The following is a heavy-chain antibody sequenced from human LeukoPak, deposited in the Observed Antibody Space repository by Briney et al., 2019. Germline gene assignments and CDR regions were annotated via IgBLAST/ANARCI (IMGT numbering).Heavy chain of an antibody. CDR1: GYSFSDFW. Sequence: LGESLKISCKGSGYSFSDFWIVWVRPMPGQGLEWRGIIYPGGSDTRYSPSFQGQVTISADKSISTAYLQWSSLKASDAAMYYCARHIYSISGYYYYMDVWGKGTTVTVSS. CDR2: IYPGGSDT. V-gene: IGHV5-51*01. J-gene: IGHJ6*03. D-gene: IGHD6-6*01. CDR3: ARHIYSISGYYYYMDV.